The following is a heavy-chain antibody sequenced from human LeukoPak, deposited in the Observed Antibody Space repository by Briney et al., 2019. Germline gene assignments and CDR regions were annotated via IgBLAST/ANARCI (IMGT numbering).Heavy chain of an antibody. D-gene: IGHD2-21*02. Sequence: SETLSLTCAVSGYSIRSGDYWGWIRQSPGKGLEWIGSIYHSGSTHYNPSLKSRVTISVDTSKNQFSLMLSSVTAADTAVYYCARNRSVTATPGFDHWGQGTLVTVSS. CDR3: ARNRSVTATPGFDH. CDR1: GYSIRSGDY. J-gene: IGHJ4*02. CDR2: IYHSGST. V-gene: IGHV4-38-2*01.